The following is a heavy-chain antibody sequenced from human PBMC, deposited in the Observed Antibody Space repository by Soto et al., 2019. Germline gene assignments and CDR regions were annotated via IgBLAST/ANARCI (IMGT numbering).Heavy chain of an antibody. Sequence: SETLSLTCAVYGGSFSGYYWSWIRQPPGKGLEWIGEINHSGSTNYNPSLKSRVSISLDTSKNHFSLELTSLTAADTAVYYCARVKSAGRGGFDYWGLGTLVTVSS. D-gene: IGHD2-15*01. V-gene: IGHV4-34*01. CDR1: GGSFSGYY. CDR2: INHSGST. CDR3: ARVKSAGRGGFDY. J-gene: IGHJ4*02.